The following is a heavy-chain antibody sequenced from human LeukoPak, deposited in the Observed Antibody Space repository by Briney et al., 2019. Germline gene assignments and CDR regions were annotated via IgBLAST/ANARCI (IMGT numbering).Heavy chain of an antibody. CDR3: TTAYYDFWSGYIDAFDI. V-gene: IGHV3-23*01. CDR2: ISGSGGST. D-gene: IGHD3-3*01. Sequence: AGGSLRLSCAASRFTFSSYAMSWVRQAPGKGLEWVSAISGSGGSTYYADSVKGRFTISRDNSKNTLYLQMNSLRAEDTAVYYCTTAYYDFWSGYIDAFDIWGQGTMVTVSS. CDR1: RFTFSSYA. J-gene: IGHJ3*02.